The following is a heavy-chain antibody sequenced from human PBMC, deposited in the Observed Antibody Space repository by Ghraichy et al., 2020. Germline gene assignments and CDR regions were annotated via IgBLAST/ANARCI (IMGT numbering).Heavy chain of an antibody. V-gene: IGHV3-66*02. J-gene: IGHJ4*02. CDR3: ARDPLATRRGYYFDN. D-gene: IGHD6-6*01. CDR2: IYTGGST. CDR1: GFTVSSNY. Sequence: SCAASGFTVSSNYMSWVRQAPGKGLEWVSFIYTGGSTYYADSVKGRFTISRDNSKNTLYVQMNSLRTEDTAVYYCARDPLATRRGYYFDNWGQGTLVTVSS.